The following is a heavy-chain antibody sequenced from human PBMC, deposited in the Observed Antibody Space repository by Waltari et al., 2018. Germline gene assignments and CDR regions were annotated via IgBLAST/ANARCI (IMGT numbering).Heavy chain of an antibody. CDR3: ARGMTTVTTRFDP. CDR2: LSSSSSYK. Sequence: EVQLVESGGGLVKPGGSLRLSCAASGFTFSSYSMNWVRQAPGKGLEWVSSLSSSSSYKYYADSVEGRFTSSIDNAKNSLYLQMNSLRAEDTAVYYCARGMTTVTTRFDPWGQGTLVTVSS. J-gene: IGHJ5*02. D-gene: IGHD4-4*01. CDR1: GFTFSSYS. V-gene: IGHV3-21*01.